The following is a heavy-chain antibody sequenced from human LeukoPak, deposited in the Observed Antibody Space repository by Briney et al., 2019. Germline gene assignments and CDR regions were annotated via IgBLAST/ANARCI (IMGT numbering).Heavy chain of an antibody. CDR1: GFTFSSYG. D-gene: IGHD6-13*01. V-gene: IGHV3-23*01. CDR2: ISGSGGST. J-gene: IGHJ6*03. CDR3: AKTPALGSSFYYYYYMDV. Sequence: GGTLRLSCAASGFTFSSYGMSWVRQAPGKGLEWVSAISGSGGSTYYADSVKGRFTISRDNSKDTLYLQMNSLRAEDTAVYYCAKTPALGSSFYYYYYMDVWGKGTTVTISS.